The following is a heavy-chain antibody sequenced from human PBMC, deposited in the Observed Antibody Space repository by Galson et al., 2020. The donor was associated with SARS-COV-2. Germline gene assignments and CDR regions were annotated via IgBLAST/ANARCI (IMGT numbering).Heavy chain of an antibody. CDR1: GFTFGDFP. J-gene: IGHJ3*01. D-gene: IGHD3-16*01. CDR2: TSSGGVST. V-gene: IGHV3-23*01. CDR3: AKDLWIGGNFRAASAPAAFHV. Sequence: GESLKISCAASGFTFGDFPMSWVRQAPGKGLEWVSSTSSGGVSTYYGESVKGRFTTSRDNSKKILYLQLNSLRVEDTAVYYCAKDLWIGGNFRAASAPAAFHVWDQGTMVTVSS.